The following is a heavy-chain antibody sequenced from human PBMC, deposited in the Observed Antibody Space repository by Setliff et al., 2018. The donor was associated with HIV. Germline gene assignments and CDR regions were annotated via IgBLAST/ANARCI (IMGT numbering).Heavy chain of an antibody. CDR2: ISSSSSTI. J-gene: IGHJ4*02. CDR3: ARETSNYYDSSGQGLV. CDR1: GFTFSSYA. D-gene: IGHD3-22*01. V-gene: IGHV3-48*04. Sequence: GGSLRLSCAASGFTFSSYAMNWVRQAPGKGLEWVSYISSSSSTIYYADSVKGRFTISRDNAKNSLYLQMNSLRAEDTAVYYCARETSNYYDSSGQGLVWGQGTLVTVSS.